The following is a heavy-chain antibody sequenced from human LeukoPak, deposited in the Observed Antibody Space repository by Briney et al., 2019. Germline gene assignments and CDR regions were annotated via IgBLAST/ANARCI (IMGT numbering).Heavy chain of an antibody. V-gene: IGHV4-4*09. CDR2: IYTSGST. CDR3: ARSTIPGIAAAGTFYFDY. J-gene: IGHJ4*02. D-gene: IGHD6-13*01. Sequence: PSETLSLTCTVSGGSISSYYWSWIRQPPGQGLEWIGYIYTSGSTNYNPSLKSRVTISVDTSKNQFSLKLSSVAAADTAVYYCARSTIPGIAAAGTFYFDYWGQGTLVTVSS. CDR1: GGSISSYY.